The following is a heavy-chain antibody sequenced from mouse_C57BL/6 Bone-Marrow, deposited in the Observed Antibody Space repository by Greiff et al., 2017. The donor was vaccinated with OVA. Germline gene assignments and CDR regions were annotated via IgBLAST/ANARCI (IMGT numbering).Heavy chain of an antibody. V-gene: IGHV1-64*01. Sequence: QVQLQQPGAELVKPGASVKLSCKASGYTFTSYWMHWVKQRPGQGLEWIGMIHPNSGSTNYNEKFKSKATLTVDKSSSTAYMQLSSLTSEDSAVYYCARDWLLRNFDVWGTGTTVTVSS. CDR1: GYTFTSYW. D-gene: IGHD2-3*01. J-gene: IGHJ1*03. CDR2: IHPNSGST. CDR3: ARDWLLRNFDV.